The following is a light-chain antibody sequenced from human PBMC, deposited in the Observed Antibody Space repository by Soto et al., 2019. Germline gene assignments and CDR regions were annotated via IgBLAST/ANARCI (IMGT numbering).Light chain of an antibody. Sequence: DIQMTQSPSSLSASVGDRVTITCRASQSISSWLAWYQQKKGKAPKLLIYDASTLESGVPSRFSGSGSGTEFTLTISSLQPDDFATYYCQQYNSYSPTFGQGTKVDIK. CDR1: QSISSW. V-gene: IGKV1-5*01. CDR3: QQYNSYSPT. CDR2: DAS. J-gene: IGKJ1*01.